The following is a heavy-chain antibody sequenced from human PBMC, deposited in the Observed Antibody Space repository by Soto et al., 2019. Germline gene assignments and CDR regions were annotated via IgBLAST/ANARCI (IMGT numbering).Heavy chain of an antibody. Sequence: QVQLVQSGAEVKKPGSSVKVSCKASGGTFSSYAISWVRQAPGQGLEWMGGIIPIFGTANYAQKFQGRVTITADESTSTAYMELSSLRSEDTAVYYCARCPWDSSGSSLTGENFDYWGQGTLVTVSS. CDR3: ARCPWDSSGSSLTGENFDY. CDR2: IIPIFGTA. V-gene: IGHV1-69*12. CDR1: GGTFSSYA. J-gene: IGHJ4*02. D-gene: IGHD3-22*01.